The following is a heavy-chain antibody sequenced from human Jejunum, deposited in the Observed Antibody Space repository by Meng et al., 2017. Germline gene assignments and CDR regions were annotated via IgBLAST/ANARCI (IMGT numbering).Heavy chain of an antibody. J-gene: IGHJ4*02. D-gene: IGHD6-19*01. V-gene: IGHV2-5*02. CDR2: IYWDDDK. CDR1: GFSLSSSEVG. Sequence: QITLKESGPTLVKPTQTLTLTCTFSGFSLSSSEVGVAWFRQPPGKALEWLALIYWDDDKRSSPSLKRRLTITTDTSKNQVVLTMTNMDPVDTATYYCAHGGLSSGWYYPEHWGQGILVTGLL. CDR3: AHGGLSSGWYYPEH.